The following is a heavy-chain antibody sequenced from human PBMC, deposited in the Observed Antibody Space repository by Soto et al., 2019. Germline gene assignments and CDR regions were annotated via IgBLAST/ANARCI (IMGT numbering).Heavy chain of an antibody. J-gene: IGHJ4*02. D-gene: IGHD1-1*01. CDR2: INPNSGGT. CDR3: AREPATAKPEGVDF. CDR1: GYTFSDYY. V-gene: IGHV1-2*02. Sequence: ASVKVSCKASGYTFSDYYIHWVRQAPGQGLEWMGWINPNSGGTKYAPKFQGGVTMTRDTSIATAYMELSRLRSGDTAVYYCAREPATAKPEGVDFWGQGTLVTVSS.